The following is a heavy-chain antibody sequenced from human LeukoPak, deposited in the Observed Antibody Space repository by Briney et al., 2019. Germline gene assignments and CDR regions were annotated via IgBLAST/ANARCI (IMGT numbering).Heavy chain of an antibody. V-gene: IGHV3-23*01. Sequence: GGSLRLSCAASGFTFSNYAMSWVRQAPGKGLEWVSTLGGGGIDTYYADSVKGRFTISRDNSKNTLYLQMNSLRAEDTAVYYCAKDRSQIYYNYYMDVWGKGTTVTVSS. CDR1: GFTFSNYA. CDR2: LGGGGIDT. D-gene: IGHD1-26*01. J-gene: IGHJ6*03. CDR3: AKDRSQIYYNYYMDV.